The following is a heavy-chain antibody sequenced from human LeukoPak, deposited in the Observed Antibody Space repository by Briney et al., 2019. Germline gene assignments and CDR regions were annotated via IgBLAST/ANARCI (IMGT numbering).Heavy chain of an antibody. D-gene: IGHD6-13*01. V-gene: IGHV1-46*01. Sequence: ASVKVSCKASGYTFTSYYMHWVRQAPGQGLEWMGIINPSGGSTSYAQKFQGRVTMTRDTSTSTVYMELSSLRSEDTAVYYCAREPPQVIAAEGFDYWGQGTLVTVSS. CDR2: INPSGGST. J-gene: IGHJ4*02. CDR1: GYTFTSYY. CDR3: AREPPQVIAAEGFDY.